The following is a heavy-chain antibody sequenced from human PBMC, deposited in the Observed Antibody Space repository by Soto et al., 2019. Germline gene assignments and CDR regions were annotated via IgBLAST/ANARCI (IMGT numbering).Heavy chain of an antibody. CDR1: GFSFSTYA. Sequence: QVQLVESGGGVVQPGRSQRLSCAASGFSFSTYAMHWVRQAPGKGVEWVALISYDGSNKYYTDSVKGRFTISRDISKSTLYLQMNSLRPDDTAVYYCARDRLVGNRNWYEPGYWGQGTLVTVSS. J-gene: IGHJ4*02. CDR2: ISYDGSNK. CDR3: ARDRLVGNRNWYEPGY. V-gene: IGHV3-30-3*01. D-gene: IGHD2-21*01.